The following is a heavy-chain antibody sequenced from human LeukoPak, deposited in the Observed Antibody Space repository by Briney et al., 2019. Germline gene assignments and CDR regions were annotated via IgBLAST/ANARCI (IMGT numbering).Heavy chain of an antibody. CDR3: ARGPLQFRQLLGYYYYYYMDV. J-gene: IGHJ6*03. D-gene: IGHD2-2*01. V-gene: IGHV1-8*01. CDR1: GYTFTSYD. CDR2: MNPNRGNT. Sequence: ASVKVSCKASGYTFTSYDINWVRQATGQGLEWMGWMNPNRGNTGYAQKFQGRVTMTRNTSISTAYMELSSLRSEDTAVYYCARGPLQFRQLLGYYYYYYMDVWGKGTTVTVSS.